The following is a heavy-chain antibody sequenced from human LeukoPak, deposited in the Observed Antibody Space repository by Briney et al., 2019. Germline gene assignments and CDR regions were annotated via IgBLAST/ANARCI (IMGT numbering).Heavy chain of an antibody. Sequence: SETLSLNCAVYGGSFSGYYWSWIRKPPGKGLEWIGEINHSGSTNYNPSLKSRVTISVDTSKNQFSLKLSSVTAADTTVYYCARGSMIIPEGWFDPWGQGTLVTVSS. V-gene: IGHV4-34*01. CDR2: INHSGST. CDR3: ARGSMIIPEGWFDP. CDR1: GGSFSGYY. J-gene: IGHJ5*02. D-gene: IGHD3-22*01.